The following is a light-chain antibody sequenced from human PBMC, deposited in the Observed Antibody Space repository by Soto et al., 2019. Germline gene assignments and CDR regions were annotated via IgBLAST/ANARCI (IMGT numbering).Light chain of an antibody. CDR1: QSVSSSS. V-gene: IGKV3-20*01. Sequence: ETVLTQSPGTLSLTPGERATLSCRASQSVSSSSLAWYQQRPGQAPRLLIYGTSSRATGIPDRFSGSGSGTDFTLAIRRLEPEDFAVYYCHQFGYSPRTFDQGTKVDIK. CDR2: GTS. CDR3: HQFGYSPRT. J-gene: IGKJ1*01.